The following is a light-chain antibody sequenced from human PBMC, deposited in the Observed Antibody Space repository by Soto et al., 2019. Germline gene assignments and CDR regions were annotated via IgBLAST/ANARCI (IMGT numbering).Light chain of an antibody. Sequence: IQMTQSPSSLSASVGDRVTITCRASQAINSYLAWFQQKPGKAPKSLIYAASNLQSGVPSKFSGRGSGTDFTLTINNLQPEDFATYYCQQYNSYPFTFGPGTKVDVK. J-gene: IGKJ3*01. CDR3: QQYNSYPFT. CDR1: QAINSY. CDR2: AAS. V-gene: IGKV1-16*02.